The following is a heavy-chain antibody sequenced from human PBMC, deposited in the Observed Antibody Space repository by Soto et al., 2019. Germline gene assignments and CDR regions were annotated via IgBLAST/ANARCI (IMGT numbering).Heavy chain of an antibody. D-gene: IGHD3-22*01. V-gene: IGHV3-23*01. CDR2: ISGSGGST. CDR1: GFTFSSYA. CDR3: AKWLDYYDSSGYLGY. Sequence: PGGSLRLSCAASGFTFSSYAMSWVRQAPGKGLEWVSAISGSGGSTYYADSVKGRFTISRDNSKNTLYLQMNSLRAEDTAVYYCAKWLDYYDSSGYLGYWGQGTLVTVSS. J-gene: IGHJ4*02.